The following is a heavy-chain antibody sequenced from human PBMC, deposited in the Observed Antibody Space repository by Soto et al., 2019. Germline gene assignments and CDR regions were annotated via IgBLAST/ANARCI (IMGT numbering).Heavy chain of an antibody. D-gene: IGHD2-15*01. CDR1: GGTFSSYA. J-gene: IGHJ5*02. CDR3: AREKTPMVVVAAIHNWFDP. Sequence: QVQLVQSGAEVKKPGSSVKVSCKASGGTFSSYAISWVRQAPGQGLEWMGGIIPIFGTANYAQKFQGRVTITADESTSTAYMELSSLRSEDTAVYYCAREKTPMVVVAAIHNWFDPWGQGTLVTVSS. V-gene: IGHV1-69*12. CDR2: IIPIFGTA.